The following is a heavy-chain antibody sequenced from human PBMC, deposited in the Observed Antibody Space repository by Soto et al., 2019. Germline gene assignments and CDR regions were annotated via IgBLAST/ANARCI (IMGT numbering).Heavy chain of an antibody. CDR2: MYPGDTDT. CDR3: ARTMTIIIYAFDI. Sequence: GGSLKISCKGSGYSFTSYWIGWVRQMPGKGLEWMGIMYPGDTDTRYSPSFQGKVTISADKSISTAYLQWSSLKASDTAIYYCARTMTIIIYAFDIWGQGTMVTVSS. D-gene: IGHD4-17*01. CDR1: GYSFTSYW. J-gene: IGHJ3*02. V-gene: IGHV5-51*01.